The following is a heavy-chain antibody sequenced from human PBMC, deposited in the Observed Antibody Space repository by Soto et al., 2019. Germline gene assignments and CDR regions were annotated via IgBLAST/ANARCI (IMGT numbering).Heavy chain of an antibody. Sequence: SVKVSCKASGGTFSSYAISWVRQAPGRGLEWVGGIIPIFGTANYAQKFQGRVTITADESTSTAYMELSSLRSEDTAVYYCARGFGGDWETFDIWGQGTMVTVSS. CDR2: IIPIFGTA. CDR3: ARGFGGDWETFDI. CDR1: GGTFSSYA. J-gene: IGHJ3*02. D-gene: IGHD2-21*02. V-gene: IGHV1-69*13.